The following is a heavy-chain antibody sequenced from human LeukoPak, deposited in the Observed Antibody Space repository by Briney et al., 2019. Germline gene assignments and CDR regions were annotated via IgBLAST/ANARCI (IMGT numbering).Heavy chain of an antibody. CDR2: IYTSGST. CDR1: GGSISSGSYY. J-gene: IGHJ5*02. V-gene: IGHV4-61*02. D-gene: IGHD3-22*01. CDR3: ARGSITMIFTTLLRHSNWFDP. Sequence: SQTLSLTCTVSGGSISSGSYYWSWIRQPAGKGLEWIGRIYTSGSTNYNPSLKSRVTISVDTSKNQFSLKLSSATAADTAVYYCARGSITMIFTTLLRHSNWFDPWGQGTLVTVSS.